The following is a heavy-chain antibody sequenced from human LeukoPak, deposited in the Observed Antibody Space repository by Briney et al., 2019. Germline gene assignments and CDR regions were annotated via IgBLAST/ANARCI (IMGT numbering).Heavy chain of an antibody. V-gene: IGHV3-7*01. Sequence: GGSLRLSCAASGFTISRYWMSWVRLVPGKGRESVAHIKHDSSETYYADSVKGRFTISRDNAKNSLYLQMNSLRAEDTAEYYCARDRVPDYWGQGTLVTVSS. CDR1: GFTISRYW. D-gene: IGHD3-10*01. CDR2: IKHDSSET. CDR3: ARDRVPDY. J-gene: IGHJ4*02.